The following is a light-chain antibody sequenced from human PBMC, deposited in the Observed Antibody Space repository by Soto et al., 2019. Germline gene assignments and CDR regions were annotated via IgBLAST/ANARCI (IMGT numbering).Light chain of an antibody. CDR3: SSYAGSYIWGV. J-gene: IGLJ3*02. CDR1: SSDVGGYDF. Sequence: QSALAQPRSVSGSPGQSVTLSCTGTSSDVGGYDFVSWYQQYPGKAPKLIIFDVTERTSGVPDRFSGSKSGNSASLTISGLQAEDEADYYCSSYAGSYIWGVFGGGTKLTVL. V-gene: IGLV2-11*01. CDR2: DVT.